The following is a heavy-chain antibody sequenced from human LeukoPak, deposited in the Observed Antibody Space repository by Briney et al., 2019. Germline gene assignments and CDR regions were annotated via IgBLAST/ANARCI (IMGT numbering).Heavy chain of an antibody. Sequence: GGSLRLSCAASGFTFNRHWMSWVRQAPGKGLEWVANIKEDGSEKYYVDSVKGRFTISRDNAKSSLYLQMNSLRAEDTAVYYCTRDEAAATDWGQGTLVTVSS. CDR1: GFTFNRHW. V-gene: IGHV3-7*01. CDR3: TRDEAAATD. D-gene: IGHD6-13*01. J-gene: IGHJ4*02. CDR2: IKEDGSEK.